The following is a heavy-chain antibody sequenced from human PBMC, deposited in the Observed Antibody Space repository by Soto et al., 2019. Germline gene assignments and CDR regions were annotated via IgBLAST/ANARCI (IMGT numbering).Heavy chain of an antibody. CDR2: ISYDGSNK. CDR1: GFTFSSYA. CDR3: ARDRGIAVAGTLFGDAFDI. D-gene: IGHD6-19*01. Sequence: QVQLVESGGGVVQPGRSLRLSCAASGFTFSSYAMHWVRKAPGKGLEWLAVISYDGSNKYYADSVKGRFTISRDNSKNTLYLQMNSLRAEDMAVYYCARDRGIAVAGTLFGDAFDIWGRGTMVTVSS. V-gene: IGHV3-30-3*01. J-gene: IGHJ3*02.